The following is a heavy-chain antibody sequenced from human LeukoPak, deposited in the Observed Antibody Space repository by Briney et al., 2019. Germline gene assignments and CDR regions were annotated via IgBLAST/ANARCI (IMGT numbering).Heavy chain of an antibody. J-gene: IGHJ5*02. CDR2: INPNSGGT. CDR1: GYTFTSYY. CDR3: ARVAKMVRGQNWFDP. D-gene: IGHD3-10*01. V-gene: IGHV1-2*02. Sequence: ASVKVSCKASGYTFTSYYMHWVRQAPGQGLEWMGWINPNSGGTNYAQKFQGRVTMTRDTSISTAYMELSRLRSDDTAVYYCARVAKMVRGQNWFDPWGQGTLVTVSS.